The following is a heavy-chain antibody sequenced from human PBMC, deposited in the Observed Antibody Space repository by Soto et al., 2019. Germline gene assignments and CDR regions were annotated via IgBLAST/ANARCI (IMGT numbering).Heavy chain of an antibody. J-gene: IGHJ4*02. D-gene: IGHD5-18*01. V-gene: IGHV4-34*01. Sequence: SETLSLTCAVYGGSFNGYYWSWIRQPPGKGLEWIGEINHSGSTKYNPSLESRVIVSVDTSKNQFSLKLSSVTAADTAVYYCASQRDTAMVFDAWGRGTLVTVSS. CDR2: INHSGST. CDR1: GGSFNGYY. CDR3: ASQRDTAMVFDA.